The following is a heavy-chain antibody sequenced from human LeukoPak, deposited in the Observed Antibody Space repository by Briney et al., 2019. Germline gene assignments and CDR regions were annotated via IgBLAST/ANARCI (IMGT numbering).Heavy chain of an antibody. D-gene: IGHD3-10*01. CDR3: TTITMIRQHEDY. CDR2: IKSKTDGGTT. V-gene: IGHV3-15*01. J-gene: IGHJ4*02. CDR1: GFTFSKAW. Sequence: GGSLRLSCAASGFTFSKAWMSWVRQAPGKGLEWVGRIKSKTDGGTTDYAAPVKGRFTISRDDSRNTLSLQMNSLKTEDTAVYYCTTITMIRQHEDYWCQGTLVTVS.